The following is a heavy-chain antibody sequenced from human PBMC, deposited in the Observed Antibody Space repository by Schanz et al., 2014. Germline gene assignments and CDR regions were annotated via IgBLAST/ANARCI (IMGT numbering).Heavy chain of an antibody. D-gene: IGHD2-21*01. CDR1: GGTFSSFG. Sequence: QVQLVQSGDEVKKPGSSVKVSCKASGGTFSSFGINWVRQAPGQGLEWMGRIIPSLGLAKYEQKFQDKVTITADTSTTTAYMELSGLRSEDTAVYYCARDRLECGAECYSVEVFESWGQGTLITVSS. CDR2: IIPSLGLA. CDR3: ARDRLECGAECYSVEVFES. V-gene: IGHV1-69*04. J-gene: IGHJ4*02.